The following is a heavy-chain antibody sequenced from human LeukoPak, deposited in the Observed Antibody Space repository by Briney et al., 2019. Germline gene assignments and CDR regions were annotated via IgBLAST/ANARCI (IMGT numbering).Heavy chain of an antibody. J-gene: IGHJ4*02. D-gene: IGHD4-17*01. Sequence: GGSLRLSCAASGFTVSSIYMSWVRQAPGKGLEWVSVIYSGGSTYYADSVKGRFTISRDNSKNTLYLQMNSLRAEDTAVYYCARDDGDYFFDYWGQGTLVTVSS. CDR3: ARDDGDYFFDY. CDR1: GFTVSSIY. CDR2: IYSGGST. V-gene: IGHV3-53*01.